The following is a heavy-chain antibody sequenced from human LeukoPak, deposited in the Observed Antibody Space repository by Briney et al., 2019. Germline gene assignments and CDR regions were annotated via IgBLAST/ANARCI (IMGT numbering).Heavy chain of an antibody. CDR2: IFHSGST. Sequence: PSGTLSLTCVVSGDSLSSGYWWSWVRQPPGKGLEWIGEIFHSGSTNYNPSLKSRVTISVDNSKNHFSLTVNYVTAADTAVYYCARNAYYSADYWGRGTLVTVSS. CDR1: GDSLSSGYW. V-gene: IGHV4-4*02. CDR3: ARNAYYSADY. J-gene: IGHJ4*01. D-gene: IGHD4/OR15-4a*01.